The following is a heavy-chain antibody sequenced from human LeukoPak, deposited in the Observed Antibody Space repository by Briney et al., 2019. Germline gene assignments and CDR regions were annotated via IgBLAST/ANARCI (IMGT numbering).Heavy chain of an antibody. J-gene: IGHJ5*02. CDR3: AKTDCSSTSCSNWFDP. CDR1: GFTFDDYA. D-gene: IGHD2-2*01. V-gene: IGHV3-9*01. Sequence: GGSLRLSCAASGFTFDDYAMHWVRQAPGKGLEWVSGISWNSGSIGNADSVKGRFTISRDNAKNSLYLQMNSLRAEDTALYYCAKTDCSSTSCSNWFDPWGQGTLVTVSS. CDR2: ISWNSGSI.